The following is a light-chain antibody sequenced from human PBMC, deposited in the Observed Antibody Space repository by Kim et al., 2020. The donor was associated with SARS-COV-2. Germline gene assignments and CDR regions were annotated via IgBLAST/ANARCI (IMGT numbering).Light chain of an antibody. CDR2: KDS. CDR1: ALPKQY. CDR3: QSADSSGTSHV. Sequence: SPGQTARITCSGDALPKQYAYWYQQKPGQAPVLVIYKDSERPSGIPERFSGSSSGTTVTLTISGVQAEDEADYYCQSADSSGTSHVFGTGTKVTVL. J-gene: IGLJ1*01. V-gene: IGLV3-25*03.